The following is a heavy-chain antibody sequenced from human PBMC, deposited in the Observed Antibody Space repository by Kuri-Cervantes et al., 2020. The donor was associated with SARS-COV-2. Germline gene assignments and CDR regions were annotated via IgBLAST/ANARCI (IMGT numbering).Heavy chain of an antibody. Sequence: GGFLRLSCAASGFTFSSYGMHWVRQAPGKGLEWVAVIWYDGSNKYYADSVKGRFTISRDNSKNTLYLQMNSLRAEDTAVYYCAREGIQLWEGIYYYYYGMDVWGQGTTVTVSS. D-gene: IGHD5-18*01. CDR3: AREGIQLWEGIYYYYYGMDV. CDR1: GFTFSSYG. CDR2: IWYDGSNK. J-gene: IGHJ6*02. V-gene: IGHV3-33*08.